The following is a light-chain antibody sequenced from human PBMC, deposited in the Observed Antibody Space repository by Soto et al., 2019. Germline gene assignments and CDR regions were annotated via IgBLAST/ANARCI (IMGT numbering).Light chain of an antibody. J-gene: IGKJ5*01. CDR3: QQSYNSPPIT. Sequence: VICVTQSPSLLSASTGDRVTISCLMSQGISSYLAWYQQKPGKAPELLIYAASTLQSGVPSRFRGSGYGTDFALTITSLQPEDFAIYYCQQSYNSPPITFGQGTRLEIK. V-gene: IGKV1D-8*03. CDR2: AAS. CDR1: QGISSY.